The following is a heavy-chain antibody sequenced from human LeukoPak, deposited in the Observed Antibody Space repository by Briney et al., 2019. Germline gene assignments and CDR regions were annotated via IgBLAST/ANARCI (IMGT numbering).Heavy chain of an antibody. CDR3: AIGITMVVVVDY. D-gene: IGHD3-22*01. J-gene: IGHJ4*02. V-gene: IGHV4-34*01. CDR2: IYYRGST. CDR1: GGSFSGYY. Sequence: SETLSLTCAVYGGSFSGYYWSWIRQPPGKGLEWIGSIYYRGSTYYNPSLKSRVTISVDTSKNQFSLKLSSVTAADTAVYYCAIGITMVVVVDYWGQGTLVTVSS.